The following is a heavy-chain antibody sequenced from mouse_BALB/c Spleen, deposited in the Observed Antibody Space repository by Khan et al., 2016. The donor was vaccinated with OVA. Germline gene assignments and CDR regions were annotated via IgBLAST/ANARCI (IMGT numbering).Heavy chain of an antibody. V-gene: IGHV9-3-1*01. D-gene: IGHD2-1*01. CDR3: ARSNGNYWFAY. Sequence: QIQLVPSGPELKKPGETVKISCKASGYTFTNYGMNWVKQAPGKGLKWMGWINTYTGEPTYADDFKGRFAFSLETSASTAYLQINNLTNEDTATFSCARSNGNYWFAYWGQGTLVTVAA. J-gene: IGHJ3*01. CDR2: INTYTGEP. CDR1: GYTFTNYG.